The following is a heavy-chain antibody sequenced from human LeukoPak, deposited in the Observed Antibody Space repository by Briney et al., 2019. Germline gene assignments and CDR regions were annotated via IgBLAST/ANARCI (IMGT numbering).Heavy chain of an antibody. CDR1: GGTFRSYA. Sequence: ASVKVSCKASGGTFRSYAISWVRQAPGQGLEWMGWINTNTGNPTYAQGFTGRFVFSLDTSVSTAYLQISSLKAEDTAVYYCARDDGYSYGYGMDVWGQGTTVTVSS. CDR2: INTNTGNP. J-gene: IGHJ6*02. D-gene: IGHD5-18*01. CDR3: ARDDGYSYGYGMDV. V-gene: IGHV7-4-1*02.